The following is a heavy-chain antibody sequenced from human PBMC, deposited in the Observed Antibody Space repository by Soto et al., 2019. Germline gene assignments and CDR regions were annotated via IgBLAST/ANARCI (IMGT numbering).Heavy chain of an antibody. CDR3: ATMVYYYYALDV. CDR2: INPNSGDT. CDR1: GYTFSDYY. J-gene: IGHJ6*02. D-gene: IGHD3-10*01. Sequence: GASVKVSCKASGYTFSDYYIHWVRQAPGQGLEWMGWINPNSGDTNYAQKFQGRVTLTRDTSLSTAYMQLSSLGSDDTAVYYCATMVYYYYALDVWGQGTTVTVSS. V-gene: IGHV1-2*02.